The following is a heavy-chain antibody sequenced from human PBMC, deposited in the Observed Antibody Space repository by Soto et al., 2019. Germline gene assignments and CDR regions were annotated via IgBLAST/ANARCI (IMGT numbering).Heavy chain of an antibody. J-gene: IGHJ4*02. CDR3: ARAPPAANPFDY. Sequence: QVQLQESGPGLVKPSQTLSLTCTVSGGSISSGGYYWSWIRQHPGKGLEWIGYIYYSGRTYSHPSLKSRVTISLDTSKTQFSLKLRSVTAAGTAVYYCARAPPAANPFDYWGQGTLVTVSS. D-gene: IGHD2-2*01. CDR2: IYYSGRT. CDR1: GGSISSGGYY. V-gene: IGHV4-31*03.